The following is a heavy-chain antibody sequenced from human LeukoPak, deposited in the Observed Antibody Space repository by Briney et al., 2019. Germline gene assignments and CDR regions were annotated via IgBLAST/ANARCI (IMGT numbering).Heavy chain of an antibody. CDR2: IKQDGSEK. Sequence: GGSLRLSCAASGFTFSSYSMNWVRQAPGKGLEWVANIKQDGSEKYYVDSVKGRFTISRDNAKNSLYLQMNSLRAEDTAVYYCAREGSGCSSTSCYEYYFDYWGQGTLVTVSS. D-gene: IGHD2-2*01. V-gene: IGHV3-7*01. J-gene: IGHJ4*02. CDR3: AREGSGCSSTSCYEYYFDY. CDR1: GFTFSSYS.